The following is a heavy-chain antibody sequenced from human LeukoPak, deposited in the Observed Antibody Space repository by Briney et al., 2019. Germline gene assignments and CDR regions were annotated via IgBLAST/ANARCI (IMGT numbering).Heavy chain of an antibody. J-gene: IGHJ4*02. CDR1: GGSFSGYY. V-gene: IGHV4-34*01. CDR2: INHSGST. Sequence: SETLSLTCAVYGGSFSGYYWSWIRQPPGKGLEWIGEINHSGSTNYNPSLKSRVTISVDTSKNQFSLKLSSVTAADTAVYYCARGPDCSGGSCYGRSFDYWGQGTLVTVSS. D-gene: IGHD2-15*01. CDR3: ARGPDCSGGSCYGRSFDY.